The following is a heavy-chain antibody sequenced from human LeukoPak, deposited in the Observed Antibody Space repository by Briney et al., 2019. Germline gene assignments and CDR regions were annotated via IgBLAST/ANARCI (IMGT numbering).Heavy chain of an antibody. CDR3: ARKCVVVVPGRGVYNWFDP. J-gene: IGHJ5*02. Sequence: GASVKVSCKASGYTFIRYYMHWVRQAPGQGLEWMGWVNPNSGGTNYAQKLQGRVTMTRDTSISTAYMELRRLRSDDPAVYYCARKCVVVVPGRGVYNWFDPWGQGTLVTVSS. D-gene: IGHD2-2*01. CDR2: VNPNSGGT. V-gene: IGHV1-2*02. CDR1: GYTFIRYY.